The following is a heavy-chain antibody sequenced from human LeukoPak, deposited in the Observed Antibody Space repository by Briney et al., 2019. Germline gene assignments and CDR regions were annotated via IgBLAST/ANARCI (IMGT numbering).Heavy chain of an antibody. CDR1: GYTFTGYY. J-gene: IGHJ4*02. CDR2: INPNSGGT. V-gene: IGHV1-2*02. D-gene: IGHD6-6*01. Sequence: ASVKVSCKASGYTFTGYYMHWVRQAPGQGLEWMGWINPNSGGTNYAQKFQGRVTMTRDTSISIAYMELSRLRSDDTAVYYCAREGLVGTYFDYWGQGTLVTVSS. CDR3: AREGLVGTYFDY.